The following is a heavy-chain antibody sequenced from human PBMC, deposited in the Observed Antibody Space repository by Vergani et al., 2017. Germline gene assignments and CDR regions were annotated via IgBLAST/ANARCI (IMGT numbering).Heavy chain of an antibody. D-gene: IGHD4-11*01. V-gene: IGHV2-5*04. CDR2: IYWNDDQ. CDR1: GFSLNTRGVS. J-gene: IGHJ6*03. CDR3: VYRKPDCVTTGCFYPIYYYYYMDV. Sequence: QITLKESGPTLVKPTQTLTLTCTFSGFSLNTRGVSVAWTRQPPGKALDWLALIYWNDDQHYSPSLNNRVTITKDTSKNQVVLTMTNMDYVDTGTYYCVYRKPDCVTTGCFYPIYYYYYMDVWVKGTTVTVSS.